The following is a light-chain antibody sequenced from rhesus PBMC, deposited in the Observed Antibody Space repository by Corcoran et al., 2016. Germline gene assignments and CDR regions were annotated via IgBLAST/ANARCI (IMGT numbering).Light chain of an antibody. CDR2: YVS. J-gene: IGKJ4*01. CDR1: QTVNNY. CDR3: QQYYNFPLT. Sequence: DIQMKQSPSSLSASVGDRVTITCRASQTVNNYLVWYQQKQGKAPRPLIYYVSRLETGVPKRFSGRGSGTDYFLTISSLQPKVMSTYYCQQYYNFPLTFGGGTKVDFK. V-gene: IGKV1-66*01.